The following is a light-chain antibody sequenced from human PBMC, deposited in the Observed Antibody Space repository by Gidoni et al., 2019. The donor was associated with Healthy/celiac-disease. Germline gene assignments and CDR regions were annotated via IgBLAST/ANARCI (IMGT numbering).Light chain of an antibody. J-gene: IGKJ4*01. CDR2: DAS. V-gene: IGKV1-13*02. Sequence: AIQLTQSPSSLSASVGDRVTITCRASQGISSALAWYQQKPGKAPKLLIYDASSLESGVPSRFSGSGSGTDFTLTISSLQPEDFATYYCQQFNSYPPSVTFXGXTKVEIK. CDR1: QGISSA. CDR3: QQFNSYPPSVT.